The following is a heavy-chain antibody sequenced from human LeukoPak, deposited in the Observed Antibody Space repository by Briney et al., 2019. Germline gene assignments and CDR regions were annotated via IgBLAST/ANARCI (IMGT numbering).Heavy chain of an antibody. CDR2: IYYSGRT. CDR1: GGSISSRTYY. CDR3: ARGVSQQLVLHYFDY. D-gene: IGHD6-13*01. V-gene: IGHV4-39*07. J-gene: IGHJ4*02. Sequence: SETLSLTCTVSGGSISSRTYYWGWIRQPPGKGLEWIGSIYYSGRTYYNPSLKSRVTISVDTSKNQFSLKLSYVTAADTAVYYCARGVSQQLVLHYFDYWGQGTLVTVSS.